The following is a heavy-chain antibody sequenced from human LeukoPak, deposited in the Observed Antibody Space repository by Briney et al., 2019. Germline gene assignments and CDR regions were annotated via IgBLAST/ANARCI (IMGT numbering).Heavy chain of an antibody. Sequence: GASVKVSCKASGYTFTSYDINWVRQATGQGLEWMGWMNPNSGNTGYAQKFQGRVTMTRNTSISTAYMELSSLRSEDTAVYYCARSADGYNYNWFDPWGQGTLVTVSS. CDR2: MNPNSGNT. V-gene: IGHV1-8*01. J-gene: IGHJ5*02. CDR3: ARSADGYNYNWFDP. CDR1: GYTFTSYD. D-gene: IGHD5-24*01.